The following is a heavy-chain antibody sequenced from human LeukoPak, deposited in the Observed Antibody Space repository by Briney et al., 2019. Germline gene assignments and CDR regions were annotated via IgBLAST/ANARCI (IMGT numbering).Heavy chain of an antibody. D-gene: IGHD1-26*01. J-gene: IGHJ3*01. Sequence: GGSLRLSCAASGFTFSNSWMTWVRQAPGSGLEWVPNIKQDGSDKYYVESVKGRFTISKDNAKNSLFLQMNSLRAEDTAVYYCARYRSLDLWGQGTMVTVSS. V-gene: IGHV3-7*03. CDR2: IKQDGSDK. CDR3: ARYRSLDL. CDR1: GFTFSNSW.